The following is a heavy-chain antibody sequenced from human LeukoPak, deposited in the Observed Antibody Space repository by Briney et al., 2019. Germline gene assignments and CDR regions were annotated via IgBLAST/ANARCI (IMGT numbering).Heavy chain of an antibody. CDR3: AIRMTTVTTDWRGY. J-gene: IGHJ4*02. CDR1: GFTFSSYT. D-gene: IGHD4-17*01. CDR2: ISGSTGGT. Sequence: GGSLRLSCAASGFTFSSYTMSWVCQAPGKGLEWVSSISGSTGGTYYADSVKGRFTISRDNSKNTLYLQMNRLRAEDTAVYYCAIRMTTVTTDWRGYWGQGILVTVSS. V-gene: IGHV3-23*01.